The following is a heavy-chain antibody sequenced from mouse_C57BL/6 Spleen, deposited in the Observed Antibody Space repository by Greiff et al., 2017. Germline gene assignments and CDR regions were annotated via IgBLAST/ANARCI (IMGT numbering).Heavy chain of an antibody. Sequence: QVQLQQPGAELVRPGSSVKLSCKASGYTFTSYGMDWVKQRPGQGLEWIGNIYPSDSETHYNQKFKDKATLTVDKSSSTAYMQLSSLTSEDSAVYYCARGNSNYGGWYFDVWGTGTTVTVSS. CDR3: ARGNSNYGGWYFDV. CDR1: GYTFTSYG. J-gene: IGHJ1*03. CDR2: IYPSDSET. D-gene: IGHD2-5*01. V-gene: IGHV1-61*01.